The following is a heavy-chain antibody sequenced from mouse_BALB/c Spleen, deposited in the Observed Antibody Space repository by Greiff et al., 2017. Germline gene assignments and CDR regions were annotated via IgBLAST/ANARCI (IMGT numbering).Heavy chain of an antibody. J-gene: IGHJ4*01. CDR2: INPSNGRT. V-gene: IGHV1S81*02. CDR3: ASPITTVVAPYAMDY. D-gene: IGHD1-1*01. Sequence: QVQLQQPGAELVKPGASVKLSCKASGYTFTSYWMHWVKQRPGQGLEWIGEINPSNGRTNYNEKFKSKATLTVDKSSSTAYMQLSSLTSEDSAVYYCASPITTVVAPYAMDYWGQGTSVTVSS. CDR1: GYTFTSYW.